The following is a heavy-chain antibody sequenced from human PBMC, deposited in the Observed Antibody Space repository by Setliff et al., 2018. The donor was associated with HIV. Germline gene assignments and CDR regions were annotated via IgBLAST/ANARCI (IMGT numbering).Heavy chain of an antibody. J-gene: IGHJ4*02. CDR1: GGSIRSHY. CDR2: VYYRAKTGATT. CDR3: ARDVAPPLAGDVWSGNGL. Sequence: SETLSLTCSVSGGSIRSHYRSWIRQAPGKGLQWIGNVYYRAKTGATTDHNPSLRSRISISLDVSKNQLSLRLRSVTAADTAIYYCARDVAPPLAGDVWSGNGLWGQGTQVTVSS. D-gene: IGHD3-3*01. V-gene: IGHV4-59*11.